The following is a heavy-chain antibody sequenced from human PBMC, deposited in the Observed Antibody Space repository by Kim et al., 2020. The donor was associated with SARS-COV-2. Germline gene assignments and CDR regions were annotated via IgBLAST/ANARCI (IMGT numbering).Heavy chain of an antibody. Sequence: GGSLRLSCAASGFTFSSYAMHWVRQAPGKGLEWVAVISYDGSNKYYADSVKGRFTISRDNSKNTLYLQMNSLRAEDTAVYYCARSRGYGSGSPGYWGQGTLVTVSS. CDR2: ISYDGSNK. CDR1: GFTFSSYA. V-gene: IGHV3-30*04. CDR3: ARSRGYGSGSPGY. J-gene: IGHJ4*02. D-gene: IGHD3-10*01.